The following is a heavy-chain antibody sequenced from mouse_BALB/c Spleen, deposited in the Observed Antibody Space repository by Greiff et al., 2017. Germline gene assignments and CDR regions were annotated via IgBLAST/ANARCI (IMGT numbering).Heavy chain of an antibody. CDR1: GFSLTSYG. Sequence: VMLVESGPGLVQPSQSLSITCTVSGFSLTSYGVHWVRQSPGKGLEWLGVIWSGGSTDYNAAFISRLSISKDNSKSQVFFKMNSLQANDTAIYYCARGGGNYSYYAMDYWGQGTSVTVSS. J-gene: IGHJ4*01. D-gene: IGHD2-1*01. CDR2: IWSGGST. CDR3: ARGGGNYSYYAMDY. V-gene: IGHV2-2*02.